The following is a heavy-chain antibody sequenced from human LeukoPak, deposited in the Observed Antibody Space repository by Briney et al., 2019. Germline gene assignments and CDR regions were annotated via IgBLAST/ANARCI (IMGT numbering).Heavy chain of an antibody. CDR1: GGSFSGYY. J-gene: IGHJ6*03. V-gene: IGHV4-34*01. CDR2: ITHSGSI. D-gene: IGHD3-22*01. Sequence: SETLSLTCAVYGGSFSGYYWSWIRQPPGKGLEWIGEITHSGSIKYNPSLKSRVTISVDTSKNRFSLKLSSVTAADTAVYYCARCPLDYYDSSGYYYSGYMDVWGKGTTVTVSS. CDR3: ARCPLDYYDSSGYYYSGYMDV.